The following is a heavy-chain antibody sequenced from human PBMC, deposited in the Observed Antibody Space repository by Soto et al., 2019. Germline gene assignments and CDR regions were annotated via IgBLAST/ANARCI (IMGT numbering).Heavy chain of an antibody. Sequence: SETLSLTCSVSGDSVSSGVYYWSWIRQPPGKGLEWIGCISHSGTTKYNPSLKNPVTIAVDTSKNQFSLRLSFVTAADTAVYFCARVSFYYDTSGYAVGWFDPWGQGTPVTVSS. V-gene: IGHV4-61*08. J-gene: IGHJ5*02. CDR3: ARVSFYYDTSGYAVGWFDP. CDR2: ISHSGTT. D-gene: IGHD3-22*01. CDR1: GDSVSSGVYY.